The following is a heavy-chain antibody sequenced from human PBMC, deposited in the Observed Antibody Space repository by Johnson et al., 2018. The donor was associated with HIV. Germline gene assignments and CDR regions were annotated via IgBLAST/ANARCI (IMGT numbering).Heavy chain of an antibody. CDR3: AKIVATSDDVFDI. V-gene: IGHV3-30-3*02. D-gene: IGHD5-12*01. CDR2: ISYDGSNK. Sequence: QVQLVESGGGLVQPGGSLRLSCAASGFTFTSYTMHWVRQAQGKGLEWVALISYDGSNKYYADSMKGRFTISRDNSKNTLYLQMNSLRAEDTAVFYCAKIVATSDDVFDIWSQGTKVTVSS. CDR1: GFTFTSYT. J-gene: IGHJ3*02.